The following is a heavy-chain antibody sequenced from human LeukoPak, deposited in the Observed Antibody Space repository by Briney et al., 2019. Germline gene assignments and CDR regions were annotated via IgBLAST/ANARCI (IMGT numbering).Heavy chain of an antibody. V-gene: IGHV1-18*01. CDR3: ARDRRYASFDN. CDR1: GYTFTSYG. Sequence: ASVKVSCKASGYTFTSYGIIWVRQAPGQGLEWMGWISTYNGNTNYAQKIQGRVTMTTDTSTSTAYMELRSLRADDTALYYCARDRRYASFDNWGQGTLVTVSS. D-gene: IGHD1-1*01. CDR2: ISTYNGNT. J-gene: IGHJ4*02.